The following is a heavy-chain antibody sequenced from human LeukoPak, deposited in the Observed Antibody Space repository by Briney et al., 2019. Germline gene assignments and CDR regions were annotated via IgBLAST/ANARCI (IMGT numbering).Heavy chain of an antibody. V-gene: IGHV4-34*01. J-gene: IGHJ3*02. D-gene: IGHD6-19*01. CDR1: GGSFSGYY. Sequence: SETLSLTCAIYGGSFSGYYWSWIRQPPGKGLEWIGEINHSASTNYNPSLKSRVTVSVDTSKNQFSLKLSSVTAADTAVYYCARDHSSGWYRGAFDIWGQGTRLTVSS. CDR2: INHSAST. CDR3: ARDHSSGWYRGAFDI.